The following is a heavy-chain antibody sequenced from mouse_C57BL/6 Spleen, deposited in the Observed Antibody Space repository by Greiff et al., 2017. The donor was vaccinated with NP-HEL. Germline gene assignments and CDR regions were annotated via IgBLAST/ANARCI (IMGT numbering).Heavy chain of an antibody. J-gene: IGHJ2*01. CDR2: IRTKVMGYTQ. CDR1: GFPFPDSY. CDR3: ARYPGLRRGGNYFDY. D-gene: IGHD2-4*01. V-gene: IGHV7-3*01. Sequence: EVKWVDFGGGLVQLGGPLGPSFAVLGFPFPDSYMSWVRKPPGKALEWLGFIRTKVMGYTQEYIALVKVRFTISRGNSQSILYLQMNALRAEDSATYYCARYPGLRRGGNYFDYWGQGTTLTVSS.